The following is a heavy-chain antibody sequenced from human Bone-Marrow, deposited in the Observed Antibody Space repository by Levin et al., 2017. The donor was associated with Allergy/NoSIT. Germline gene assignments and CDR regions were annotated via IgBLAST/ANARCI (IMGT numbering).Heavy chain of an antibody. CDR2: ISSIGSDM. D-gene: IGHD2-21*01. J-gene: IGHJ3*02. V-gene: IGHV3-21*01. Sequence: PGGSLRLSCTVSGFTFSIYSINWVRQAPGKGLEWVSSISSIGSDMYYVDSVKGRFTISRDNAKNSLTLQMNSLRAEDTAVYYCARGIIGDVRVAHKEAFDIWGQGTMVSVSS. CDR3: ARGIIGDVRVAHKEAFDI. CDR1: GFTFSIYS.